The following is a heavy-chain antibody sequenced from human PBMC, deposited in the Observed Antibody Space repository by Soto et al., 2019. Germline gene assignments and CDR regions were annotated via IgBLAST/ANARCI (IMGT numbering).Heavy chain of an antibody. J-gene: IGHJ4*02. CDR2: INAGNGNT. D-gene: IGHD4-17*01. CDR1: GYTFTSYA. V-gene: IGHV1-3*01. Sequence: ASVKVSCKASGYTFTSYAMHWVRQAPGQRLEWMGWINAGNGNTKYSQKFQGRVTITRDTSASTAYMELSSLRSEDTAVYYCARDEEVGYGDYPGDYWGQGTLVTVSS. CDR3: ARDEEVGYGDYPGDY.